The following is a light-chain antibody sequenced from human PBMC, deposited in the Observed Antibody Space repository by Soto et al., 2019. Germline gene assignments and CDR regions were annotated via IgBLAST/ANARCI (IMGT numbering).Light chain of an antibody. J-gene: IGLJ3*02. CDR3: AAWDDSLSAL. Sequence: QSVLTQPPSASVTPGQRVTISCSGSSSNIGSNYVYWYQQLPGMAPKLLIYSDNQRPSGVPDRFSGSRSGTSASLAISGLRSEDEADYYCAAWDDSLSALFGGGTQLTVL. CDR2: SDN. CDR1: SSNIGSNY. V-gene: IGLV1-47*02.